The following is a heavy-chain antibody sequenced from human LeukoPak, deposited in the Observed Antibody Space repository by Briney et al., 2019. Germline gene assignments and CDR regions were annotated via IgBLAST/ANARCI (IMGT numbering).Heavy chain of an antibody. J-gene: IGHJ6*02. CDR3: ARSLSGFKYYYYGMDV. V-gene: IGHV5-51*01. CDR1: GYSFTSYW. CDR2: IYSGDSDT. Sequence: GESLKSSCKGSGYSFTSYWIGWVRQMPGKGLEWRGIIYSGDSDTRYSPSFQGQVTISADKSISTAYLQWSSLKASDTGMYYCARSLSGFKYYYYGMDVWGQGTTVTVSS. D-gene: IGHD5-12*01.